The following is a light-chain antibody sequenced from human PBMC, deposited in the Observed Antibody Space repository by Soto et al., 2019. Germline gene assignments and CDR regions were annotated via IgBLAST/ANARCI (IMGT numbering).Light chain of an antibody. CDR1: NVGSTS. V-gene: IGLV3-21*04. Sequence: SYELTQPPSVSVAPGETAKITCGGNNVGSTSVHWYQQKPGQAPVVVIYYDSDRPSGIPERFSGSNSGNTATLTISRVEVGDEADYYCQVWHSGTDHLPVFGGGTQLTVL. CDR2: YDS. J-gene: IGLJ7*01. CDR3: QVWHSGTDHLPV.